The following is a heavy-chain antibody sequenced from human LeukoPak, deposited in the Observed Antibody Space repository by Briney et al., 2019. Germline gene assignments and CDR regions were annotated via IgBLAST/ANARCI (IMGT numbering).Heavy chain of an antibody. CDR3: ATTTIRLGY. D-gene: IGHD1-26*01. V-gene: IGHV4-61*02. Sequence: SETLSLTCTVSGDSISSGDYYWSWIRQPAGKGLEWIGRISSSGSTYYNPSLKSRVTISVDTSKNQFSLKLSSVTAADTAVYYCATTTIRLGYWGQGTLVTVPS. J-gene: IGHJ4*02. CDR1: GDSISSGDYY. CDR2: ISSSGST.